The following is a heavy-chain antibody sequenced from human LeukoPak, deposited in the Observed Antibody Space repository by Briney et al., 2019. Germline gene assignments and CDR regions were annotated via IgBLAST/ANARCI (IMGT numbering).Heavy chain of an antibody. Sequence: PGGSLRLSCAASGFTFSSYGMHWVRQAPGKGLEWVAFIRYDGSNKYYADSVKGRFTISRDNSKNTLYLQMNSLRAEDTAVYYCAKDPGIAAAGRWLSYYYYYYYMDVWGKGTTVTVSS. D-gene: IGHD6-13*01. CDR2: IRYDGSNK. J-gene: IGHJ6*03. V-gene: IGHV3-30*02. CDR3: AKDPGIAAAGRWLSYYYYYYYMDV. CDR1: GFTFSSYG.